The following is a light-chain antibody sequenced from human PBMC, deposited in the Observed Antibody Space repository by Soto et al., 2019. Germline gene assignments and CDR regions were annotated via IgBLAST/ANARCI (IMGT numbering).Light chain of an antibody. CDR1: QSVSSY. J-gene: IGKJ1*01. V-gene: IGKV3-11*01. CDR3: QQRSNGPRT. CDR2: DAS. Sequence: DIVLTHSVCTLSLCPGERATLSCMASQSVSSYLAWYQPKPGQAPRLLIYDASNLATGIPARFSGSGSGTDFTLTISSLEPEDFATYYCQQRSNGPRTFGQGTNVDI.